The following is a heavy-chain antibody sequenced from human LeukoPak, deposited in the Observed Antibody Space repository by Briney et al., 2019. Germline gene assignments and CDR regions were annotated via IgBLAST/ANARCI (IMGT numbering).Heavy chain of an antibody. V-gene: IGHV3-13*01. D-gene: IGHD7-27*01. CDR1: GFTFSSYD. J-gene: IGHJ4*02. Sequence: GGSLRLSCAASGFTFSSYDMHWVRQATGKGLEWVSAIGTAGDTYYPGSVKGRFTISRENAKNSLYLQMNSLRAEDTAVYYCERRALDTGEFNSWGKGTLSPSPQ. CDR3: ERRALDTGEFNS. CDR2: IGTAGDT.